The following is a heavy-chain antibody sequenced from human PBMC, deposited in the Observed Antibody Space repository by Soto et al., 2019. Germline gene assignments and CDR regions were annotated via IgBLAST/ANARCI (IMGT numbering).Heavy chain of an antibody. CDR3: ARGMTPPGAPAWYYFDS. Sequence: SETLSLTCTVSGASITGSFFWSWIRQPAGKGLEWIGRFSLSGTTNYNPSLRSRVTMSADVSKNQFSLRLTSVTAADTALYYCARGMTPPGAPAWYYFDSWGQGTLVTV. CDR2: FSLSGTT. CDR1: GASITGSFF. D-gene: IGHD2-8*02. V-gene: IGHV4-4*07. J-gene: IGHJ4*02.